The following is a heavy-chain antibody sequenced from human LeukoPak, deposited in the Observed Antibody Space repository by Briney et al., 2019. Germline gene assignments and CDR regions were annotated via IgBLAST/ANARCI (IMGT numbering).Heavy chain of an antibody. D-gene: IGHD3-22*01. Sequence: ASVKVSCKASGYTFTSYYMHWVRQAPGQGLEWMGIINPSGGSTSYAQKFQGRVTITADESTSTAYMELSSLRSEDTAVYYCAREVRGNYYDSSGYEDYWGQGTLVTVSS. CDR2: INPSGGST. CDR3: AREVRGNYYDSSGYEDY. J-gene: IGHJ4*02. CDR1: GYTFTSYY. V-gene: IGHV1-46*01.